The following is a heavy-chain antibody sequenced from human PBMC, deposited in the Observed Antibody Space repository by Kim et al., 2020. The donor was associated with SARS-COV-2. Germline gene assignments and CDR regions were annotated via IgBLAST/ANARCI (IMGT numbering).Heavy chain of an antibody. J-gene: IGHJ6*02. V-gene: IGHV3-21*01. CDR2: ISSSSSYI. Sequence: GGSLRLSCAASGFTFSSYSMNWVRQAPGKGLEWVSSISSSSSYIYYADSVKGRFTISRDNAKNSLYLQMNSLRAEDTAVYYCARYSYGYSYYYYGMDVWGQGTTVTVSS. CDR3: ARYSYGYSYYYYGMDV. CDR1: GFTFSSYS. D-gene: IGHD5-18*01.